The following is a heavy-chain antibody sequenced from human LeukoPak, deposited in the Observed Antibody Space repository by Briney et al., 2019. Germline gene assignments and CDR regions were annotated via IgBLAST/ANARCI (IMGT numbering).Heavy chain of an antibody. D-gene: IGHD3-22*01. J-gene: IGHJ3*02. Sequence: PGGSLRLSCAASGFTLSTYAMSWVRQAQGKGLDWVSTISVSGGSISYADSVRGRFTISRDNSKNTLYLQMDSLRAEDTAVYFCAKDRGYDSSYAFDTWGQGTTVTVSS. CDR1: GFTLSTYA. CDR2: ISVSGGSI. V-gene: IGHV3-23*01. CDR3: AKDRGYDSSYAFDT.